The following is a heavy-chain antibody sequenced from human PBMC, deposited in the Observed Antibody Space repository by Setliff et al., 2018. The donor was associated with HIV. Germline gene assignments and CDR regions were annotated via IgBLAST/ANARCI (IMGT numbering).Heavy chain of an antibody. CDR2: IYSSGST. CDR3: ARASYYGSGSYYRVEGGFDY. CDR1: GGSISSSNYY. V-gene: IGHV4-39*07. D-gene: IGHD3-10*01. J-gene: IGHJ4*02. Sequence: SETLSLTCTVSGGSISSSNYYWGWIRQPPGKGLEWIGSIYSSGSTYYNPSLKSRVTISVDTSKNQFSLKLTSVTASDTAVYYCARASYYGSGSYYRVEGGFDYWGQGTLVTVSS.